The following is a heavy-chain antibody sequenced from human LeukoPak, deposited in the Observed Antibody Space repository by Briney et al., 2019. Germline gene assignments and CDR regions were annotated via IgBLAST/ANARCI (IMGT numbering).Heavy chain of an antibody. CDR2: IYYSGST. Sequence: PSEXXXXXCTVAGGSISSYYWXWLRQPPGKGLEGIGYIYYSGSTNYNPSLKSRVAISVDTSKNQFSLKLSSVTAADTAVYYCARGSGSSTSFFYWGQGTLVTVSS. V-gene: IGHV4-59*01. CDR1: GGSISSYY. D-gene: IGHD2-2*01. CDR3: ARGSGSSTSFFY. J-gene: IGHJ4*02.